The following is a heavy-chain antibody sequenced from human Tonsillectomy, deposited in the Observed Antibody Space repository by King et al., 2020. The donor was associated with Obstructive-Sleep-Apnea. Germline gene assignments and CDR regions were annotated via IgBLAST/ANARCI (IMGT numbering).Heavy chain of an antibody. Sequence: VQLVESGGGVVQPGGSLRLSCAASGFTFSSYGMHWVRQAPGKGLEWVAFIRYDGSNQYYTDSVKGRFTISRDDSKNTLYLQMSSLRAEDTSVYYCAKDLGYRCDCWGQGTLVTVSS. CDR1: GFTFSSYG. J-gene: IGHJ4*02. CDR2: IRYDGSNQ. D-gene: IGHD2-2*01. CDR3: AKDLGYRCDC. V-gene: IGHV3-30*02.